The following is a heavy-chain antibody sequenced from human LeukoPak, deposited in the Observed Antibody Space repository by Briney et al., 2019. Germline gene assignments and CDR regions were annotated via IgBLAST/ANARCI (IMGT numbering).Heavy chain of an antibody. CDR2: VYYTGST. CDR3: VRGDFYYFDY. D-gene: IGHD3-3*01. CDR1: GGSISSYY. J-gene: IGHJ4*02. V-gene: IGHV4-59*12. Sequence: SETPSLTCTVSGGSISSYYWSWIRQPPGKGLEWIGYVYYTGSTNYNPSLKSRVTMSVDTSKNQFSLKLSSVTAADTAVYYCVRGDFYYFDYWGQGTLVTVSS.